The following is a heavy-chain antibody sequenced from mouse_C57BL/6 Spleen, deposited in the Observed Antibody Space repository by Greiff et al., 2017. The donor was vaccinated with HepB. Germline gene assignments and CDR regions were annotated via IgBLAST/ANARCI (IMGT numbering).Heavy chain of an antibody. CDR2: INPSTGGT. CDR1: GYSFTGYY. CDR3: AREGDSPFAY. Sequence: EVKLMESGPELVKPGASVKISCKASGYSFTGYYMNWVKQSPEKSLEWIGEINPSTGGTTYNQKFKAKATLTVDKSSSTAYMQLKSLTSEDSAVYYCAREGDSPFAYWGQGTLVTVSA. J-gene: IGHJ3*01. V-gene: IGHV1-42*01.